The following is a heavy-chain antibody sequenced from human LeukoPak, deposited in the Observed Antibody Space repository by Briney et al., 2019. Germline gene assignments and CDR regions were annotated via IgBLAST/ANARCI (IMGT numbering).Heavy chain of an antibody. CDR2: MNPNSGNT. J-gene: IGHJ4*02. D-gene: IGHD3-10*01. CDR3: ARGSELWFRELLAPFDY. V-gene: IGHV1-8*01. Sequence: ASVKVSCKASGYTFTSYDINWVRQATGQGLEWMGWMNPNSGNTGYAQKFQGRVTMTRNTSISTAYMELSSLRSEDTAVYYCARGSELWFRELLAPFDYWGQGTLVTVSS. CDR1: GYTFTSYD.